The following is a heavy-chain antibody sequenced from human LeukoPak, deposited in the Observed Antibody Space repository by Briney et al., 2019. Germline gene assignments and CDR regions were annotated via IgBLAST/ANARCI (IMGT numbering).Heavy chain of an antibody. V-gene: IGHV4-39*07. D-gene: IGHD6-6*01. Sequence: SETLSLTCTVPGGSISSSSYYWGWIRQPPGKGLEWIGSIYYSGSTYYNPSLKSRVTISVDTSKNQFSLKLSSVTAADTAVYYCARTVGSSDSFDYWGQGTLVTVSS. CDR1: GGSISSSSYY. CDR3: ARTVGSSDSFDY. CDR2: IYYSGST. J-gene: IGHJ4*02.